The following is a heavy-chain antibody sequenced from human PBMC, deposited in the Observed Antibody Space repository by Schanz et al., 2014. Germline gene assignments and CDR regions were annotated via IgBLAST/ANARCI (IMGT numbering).Heavy chain of an antibody. CDR1: GGSISSGDSL. V-gene: IGHV4-30-4*07. D-gene: IGHD3-9*01. Sequence: QVQLQESGPGLVKPSQTLSLACAVSGGSISSGDSLWSWIRQPPGRGLEWIGYVFYSGTTSYNPPLKIRISMSLATSKNQIPLNLRSVTAADTAVYYCARGVRRYDILTGHYCVDSFDIWGQGTMVTVSS. CDR3: ARGVRRYDILTGHYCVDSFDI. J-gene: IGHJ3*02. CDR2: VFYSGTT.